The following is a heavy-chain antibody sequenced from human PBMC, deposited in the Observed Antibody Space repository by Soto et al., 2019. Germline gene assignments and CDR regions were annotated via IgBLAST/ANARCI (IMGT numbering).Heavy chain of an antibody. V-gene: IGHV3-21*01. D-gene: IGHD4-17*01. CDR2: ISSSSSYI. J-gene: IGHJ4*01. CDR3: ARSPSMTTVSLDY. CDR1: GFTFSSYS. Sequence: EVQLVESGGGLVKPGGSLRLSCAASGFTFSSYSMNWVRQAPGKGLEWVSSISSSSSYIYYADSVKGRFTISRDNAKNSVYVQTNSLRAEDTAVYYCARSPSMTTVSLDYLGQATLVTVSS.